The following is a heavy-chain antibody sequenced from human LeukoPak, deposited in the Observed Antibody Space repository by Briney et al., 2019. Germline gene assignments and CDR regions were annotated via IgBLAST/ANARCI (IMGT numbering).Heavy chain of an antibody. CDR3: ARGRDCSGSSCYPADL. J-gene: IGHJ5*02. CDR1: GGTFSTYA. Sequence: ASVKVSCKASGGTFSTYAIYWVRQVPGQGLEWMGRIIPIVGITNYAQKLQGRVSITADKSTNTAYMELSSLRSEDTAVYYCARGRDCSGSSCYPADLWGQGTLVTVSS. D-gene: IGHD2-15*01. V-gene: IGHV1-69*04. CDR2: IIPIVGIT.